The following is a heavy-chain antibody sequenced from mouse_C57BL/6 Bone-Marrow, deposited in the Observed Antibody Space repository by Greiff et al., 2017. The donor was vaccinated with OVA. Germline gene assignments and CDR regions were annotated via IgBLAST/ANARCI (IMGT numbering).Heavy chain of an antibody. CDR1: GYTFTDYN. CDR3: ARAIYYGYDGLAWFAY. D-gene: IGHD2-2*01. J-gene: IGHJ3*01. CDR2: INPNNGGT. Sequence: EVQLQESGPELVKPGASVKMSCKASGYTFTDYNMHWVKQSHGKSLEWIGYINPNNGGTSYNQKFKGKATLTVNKSSSTAYMELRSLTSEDSAVYYCARAIYYGYDGLAWFAYWGQGTLVTVSA. V-gene: IGHV1-22*01.